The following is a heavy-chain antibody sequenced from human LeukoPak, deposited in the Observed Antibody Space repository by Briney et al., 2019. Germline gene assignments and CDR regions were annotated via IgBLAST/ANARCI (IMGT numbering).Heavy chain of an antibody. D-gene: IGHD2/OR15-2a*01. CDR1: GGSFSGFY. V-gene: IGHV4-34*01. CDR2: MHHSGAT. CDR3: ARGILGYYYFDL. Sequence: SETLSLTCAVSGGSFSGFYWNWIRQPPGKGLEWIGEMHHSGATSYKPSLRSRVTISGGTSKNQFSLNLNSVTAADTAVYYCARGILGYYYFDLWGRGTLVTVSS. J-gene: IGHJ2*01.